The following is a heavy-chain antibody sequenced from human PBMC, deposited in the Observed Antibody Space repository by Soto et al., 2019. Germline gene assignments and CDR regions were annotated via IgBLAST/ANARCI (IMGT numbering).Heavy chain of an antibody. V-gene: IGHV1-69*02. D-gene: IGHD2-2*01. CDR2: IIPILGIA. Sequence: QVQLVQSGAEVKKPGSSVKVSCKASGGTFSSYTISWVRQAPGQGLEWMGRIIPILGIANYAQKFQGRVTITADKSTSTAYMELSSLRSEDTAVYYCASPHPQRGSGCLFDYWGQGTLVTVSS. J-gene: IGHJ4*02. CDR3: ASPHPQRGSGCLFDY. CDR1: GGTFSSYT.